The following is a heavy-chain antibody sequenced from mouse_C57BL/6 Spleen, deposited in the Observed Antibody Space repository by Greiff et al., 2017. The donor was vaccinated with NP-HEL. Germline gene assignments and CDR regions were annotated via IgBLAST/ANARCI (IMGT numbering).Heavy chain of an antibody. CDR1: GFSLTSYG. CDR3: VGYYGGAY. D-gene: IGHD2-3*01. CDR2: ICGDGGT. V-gene: IGHV2-3*01. J-gene: IGHJ3*01. Sequence: VMLVESGPGLVAPSPSLSISCTASGFSLTSYGVSWVRQPPGKGLEWLGVICGDGGTTYHSALISSLSISKDNTKSQVVLKLNSLQTDDTASYYCVGYYGGAYWGQGTLVTVSA.